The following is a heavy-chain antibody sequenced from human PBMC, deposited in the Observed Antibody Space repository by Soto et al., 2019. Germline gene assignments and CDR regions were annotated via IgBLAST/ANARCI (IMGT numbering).Heavy chain of an antibody. V-gene: IGHV3-30-3*01. D-gene: IGHD3-3*01. CDR1: GFTFSSYA. J-gene: IGHJ3*02. CDR2: ISYDGSNK. Sequence: QVQLVESGGGVVQPGRSLRLSCAASGFTFSSYAMHWVRQAPGKGLEWVAVISYDGSNKYYADSVKGRFTISRDNSQNTLYLQMNSLRAEDTDVYYCAREGDGMTTNFGAFDIWGQGTMVTVSS. CDR3: AREGDGMTTNFGAFDI.